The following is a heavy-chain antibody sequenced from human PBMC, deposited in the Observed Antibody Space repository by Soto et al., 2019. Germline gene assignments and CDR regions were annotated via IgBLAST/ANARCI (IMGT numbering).Heavy chain of an antibody. CDR3: ARDMHAGFTHYFDP. V-gene: IGHV4-59*01. CDR2: IYDSGSP. CDR1: GGSISVYY. Sequence: SETLSLTCTISGGSISVYYWSWIRQPPGQALEWIGYIYDSGSPYYNPSLKSRVIISADTSTNQISLKLTSMTAADTAVYYCARDMHAGFTHYFDPWGQGTLVTVSS. J-gene: IGHJ5*02. D-gene: IGHD1-26*01.